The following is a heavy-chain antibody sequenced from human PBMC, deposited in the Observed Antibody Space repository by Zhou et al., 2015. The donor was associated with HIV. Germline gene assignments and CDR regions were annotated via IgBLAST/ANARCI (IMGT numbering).Heavy chain of an antibody. V-gene: IGHV3-23*04. J-gene: IGHJ4*02. CDR3: AKEIEQQLGPSDY. CDR2: ISSSHGRT. Sequence: EEQLVESGGGLIRPGGSLRLSCAASGFTVSSHYMSWVRQAPGKGLEWVSTISSSHGRTYYTDSVKGRFTISRDNSQSTLYLQMSSLRVDDTAVYYCAKEIEQQLGPSDYWGQGTLVTVS. CDR1: GFTVSSHY. D-gene: IGHD6-13*01.